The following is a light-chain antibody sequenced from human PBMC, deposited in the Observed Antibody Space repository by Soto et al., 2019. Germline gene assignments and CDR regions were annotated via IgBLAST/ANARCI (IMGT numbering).Light chain of an antibody. CDR3: QRYDSFRT. CDR1: QFVSTR. CDR2: DAY. Sequence: EIVVTQSPATLSASPGERVTLTCRASQFVSTRLAWYQQRPGQVPRLLIYDAYTRATGIPDRFSGSGSGTDFTLTITRLEPEDFAVYYCQRYDSFRTFGQGTTVDIK. J-gene: IGKJ1*01. V-gene: IGKV3-20*01.